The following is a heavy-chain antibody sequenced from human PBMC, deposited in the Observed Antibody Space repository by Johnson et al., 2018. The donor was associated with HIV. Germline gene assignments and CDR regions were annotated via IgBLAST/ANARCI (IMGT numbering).Heavy chain of an antibody. V-gene: IGHV3-7*01. CDR3: ARDQWMAGDAFDI. CDR1: GFTFSSHW. D-gene: IGHD5-24*01. CDR2: IKQAGSEK. J-gene: IGHJ3*02. Sequence: VESGGGLVTPGGSLRLSCAASGFTFSSHWMSWVRQAPGKGMEWVANIKQAGSEKYYGDSVKGRITISRDNAKNSLYLQMNSLRAEDTAVYYCARDQWMAGDAFDIWGQGTVVTVSS.